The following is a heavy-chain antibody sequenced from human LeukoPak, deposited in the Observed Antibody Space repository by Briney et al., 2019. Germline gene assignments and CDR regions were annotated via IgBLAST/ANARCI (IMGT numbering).Heavy chain of an antibody. D-gene: IGHD3-10*01. CDR3: ARGWATMGPYYFDY. CDR1: GFTFSSYW. Sequence: GGSLRLSCVASGFTFSSYWMHWVRQDPRKGLVWVSRISGDGRNINYADSVRGRFTISRDNAKNSLYLQMNSLRAEDTAVYYCARGWATMGPYYFDYWGQGTLVTVSS. J-gene: IGHJ4*02. V-gene: IGHV3-74*01. CDR2: ISGDGRNI.